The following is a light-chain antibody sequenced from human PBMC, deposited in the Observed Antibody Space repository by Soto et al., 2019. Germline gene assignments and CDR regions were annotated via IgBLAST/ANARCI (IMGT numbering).Light chain of an antibody. Sequence: DIHMTHSPSSLSASGRDRVTITCRASQSISSYLNWYQQKPGKAPKLLIYAASSLQSGVPSRFSGSGSGTDFTLTISSLQPEDFATYYCQQYDKLPPLFGQGTRLEI. CDR2: AAS. CDR1: QSISSY. V-gene: IGKV1-39*01. J-gene: IGKJ5*01. CDR3: QQYDKLPPL.